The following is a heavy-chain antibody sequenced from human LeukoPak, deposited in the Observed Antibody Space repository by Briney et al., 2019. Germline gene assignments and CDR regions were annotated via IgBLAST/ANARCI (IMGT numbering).Heavy chain of an antibody. D-gene: IGHD3-10*01. CDR3: ARQGGSGSYIAY. J-gene: IGHJ4*02. CDR1: GASISSDY. V-gene: IGHV4-59*08. CDR2: IYYSGST. Sequence: PSETLSLTCTVSGASISSDYWSWIRQPPGKGQEWIGYIYYSGSTNYNPSLKSRVTISVDTSKNQFSLNLSSVTAADTAMYYCARQGGSGSYIAYWGEGTLVTVSS.